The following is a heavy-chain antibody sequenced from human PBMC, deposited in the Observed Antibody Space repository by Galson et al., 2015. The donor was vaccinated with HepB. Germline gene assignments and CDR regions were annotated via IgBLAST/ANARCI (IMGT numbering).Heavy chain of an antibody. CDR2: ISAYNGNT. CDR1: GYTFTSYG. D-gene: IGHD2-2*01. CDR3: ARDFASIVVVPAATSFDP. J-gene: IGHJ5*02. Sequence: SVKVSCKASGYTFTSYGISWVRQAPGQGLEWMRWISAYNGNTNYAQKLQGRVTMTTDTSTSTAYMELRSLRSDDTAVYYCARDFASIVVVPAATSFDPWGQGTLVIVSS. V-gene: IGHV1-18*04.